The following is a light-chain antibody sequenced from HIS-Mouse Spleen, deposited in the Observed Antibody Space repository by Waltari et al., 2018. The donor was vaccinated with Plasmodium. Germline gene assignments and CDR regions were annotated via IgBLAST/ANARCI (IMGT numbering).Light chain of an antibody. V-gene: IGKV3-15*01. CDR3: QQYNNWSFT. J-gene: IGKJ3*01. Sequence: EIVMTQSPATLSVSPGESAPLSCRSSQSVSSNLAWYQQKPGQAPRLLIYGASTRDTGIPARFSGSGSGTEFTLTISSLQSEDFAVYYCQQYNNWSFTFGPGTKVDIK. CDR2: GAS. CDR1: QSVSSN.